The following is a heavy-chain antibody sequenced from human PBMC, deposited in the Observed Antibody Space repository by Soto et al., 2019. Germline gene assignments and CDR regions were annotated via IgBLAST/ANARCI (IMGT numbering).Heavy chain of an antibody. D-gene: IGHD6-19*01. Sequence: EVQLVESGGGLIQPGGSLRLSCAASGFAVSSKYMTWVRQAPGKGLEWVSVIYGGGTTYYADSVKGRFTISRDTSTNPLYLQMNSMMAEDTAVYYCVQTTGWPGFDFWGQGNLVTVSS. J-gene: IGHJ4*02. CDR2: IYGGGTT. CDR3: VQTTGWPGFDF. CDR1: GFAVSSKY. V-gene: IGHV3-53*01.